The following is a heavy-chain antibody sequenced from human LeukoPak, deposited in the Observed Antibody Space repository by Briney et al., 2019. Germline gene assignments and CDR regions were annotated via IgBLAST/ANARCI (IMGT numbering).Heavy chain of an antibody. D-gene: IGHD3-22*01. CDR1: GFTFSSYE. J-gene: IGHJ1*01. CDR2: ISSSGYTI. Sequence: PGGSLRLSCAASGFTFSSYEMNWVRQAPGKGLEWVSYISSSGYTIHYADSVKGRFTISRDNTKNSLYLQMNSLRAEDTAVYFCARAPYYYDSSGYFQHWXQGTLVTVSS. V-gene: IGHV3-48*03. CDR3: ARAPYYYDSSGYFQH.